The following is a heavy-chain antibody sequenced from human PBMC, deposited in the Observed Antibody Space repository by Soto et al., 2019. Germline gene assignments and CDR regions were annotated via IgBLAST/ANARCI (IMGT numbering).Heavy chain of an antibody. Sequence: GGSLRLSCAASGFTFSSYAMSWVRQAPWKGLEWVSAISGSGGSTYYADSVKGRFTISRDNSKNTLYLQMNSLRAEDTAVYYCARDGDCSGGTCLYYGMDVWGQGTTVTVSS. V-gene: IGHV3-23*01. CDR2: ISGSGGST. J-gene: IGHJ6*02. CDR1: GFTFSSYA. CDR3: ARDGDCSGGTCLYYGMDV. D-gene: IGHD2-15*01.